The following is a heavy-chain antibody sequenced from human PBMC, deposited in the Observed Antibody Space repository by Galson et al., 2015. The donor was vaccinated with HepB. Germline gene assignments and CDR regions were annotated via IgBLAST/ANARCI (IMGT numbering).Heavy chain of an antibody. D-gene: IGHD6-13*01. CDR1: GYTFTSYG. CDR2: ISAYNGNT. J-gene: IGHJ4*02. V-gene: IGHV1-18*04. Sequence: SCKASGYTFTSYGISWVRQAPGQGLEWMGWISAYNGNTNYAQKLQGRVTMTTDTSTSTAYMELRSLRSDDTAVYYCARGAPGIAAAGTFDYWGQGTLVTVSS. CDR3: ARGAPGIAAAGTFDY.